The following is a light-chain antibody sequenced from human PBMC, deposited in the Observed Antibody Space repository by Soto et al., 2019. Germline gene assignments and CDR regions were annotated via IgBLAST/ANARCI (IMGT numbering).Light chain of an antibody. CDR2: DTS. CDR3: QQRSNWWLT. V-gene: IGKV3-11*01. Sequence: EIVLTQSPATLSLSPGERATLSCRASQSVSSYLAWYQQRPGQAPRLLMYDTSNRATGIPARFSGSGSGTDLTLSIISLEPEDVAVYYGQQRSNWWLTFGWGTKGEGK. CDR1: QSVSSY. J-gene: IGKJ4*01.